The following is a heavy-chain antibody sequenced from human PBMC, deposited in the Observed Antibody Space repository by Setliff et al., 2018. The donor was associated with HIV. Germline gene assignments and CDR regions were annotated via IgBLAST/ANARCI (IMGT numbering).Heavy chain of an antibody. CDR2: INPTSGAT. D-gene: IGHD2-2*01. J-gene: IGHJ4*02. CDR3: ARKDGVGYCDSNSCYGIGPIDF. CDR1: GYSFTGYY. V-gene: IGHV1-2*06. Sequence: ASVKVSCKASGYSFTGYYVNWVRQAPGQGLEWMGRINPTSGATNLAQKFQGRVTLTRDTSVTTVYMELTSLRSDDTAVYYCARKDGVGYCDSNSCYGIGPIDFWGQGSLVTVSS.